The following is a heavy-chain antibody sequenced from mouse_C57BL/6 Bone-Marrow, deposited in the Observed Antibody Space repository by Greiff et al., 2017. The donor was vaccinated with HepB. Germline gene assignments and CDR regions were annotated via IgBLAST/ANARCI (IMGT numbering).Heavy chain of an antibody. CDR3: ARKVGHSYYAMDY. D-gene: IGHD3-1*01. J-gene: IGHJ4*01. Sequence: QVQLKESGPGLVQPSQSLSITCTVSGFSLTSYGVHWVRQSPGKGLEWLGVIWRGGSTDYNAAFMSRLSITKDNSKSQVFFKMNSLQADDTAIYCCARKVGHSYYAMDYWGQGTSVTVSS. CDR1: GFSLTSYG. V-gene: IGHV2-5*01. CDR2: IWRGGST.